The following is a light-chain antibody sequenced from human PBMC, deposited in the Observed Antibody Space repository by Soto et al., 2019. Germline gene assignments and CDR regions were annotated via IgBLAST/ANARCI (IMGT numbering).Light chain of an antibody. Sequence: QSVLAQPASVSGSPRQSTTISCTGTSSDVGAYNYVSWYQHHPGKVPKLLIYDVTNRASGVSGRFFGSKSGNTASLTISGLQAEGEADYYCSSKRDSSALLVFGAGTKVTVL. CDR2: DVT. J-gene: IGLJ1*01. CDR1: SSDVGAYNY. V-gene: IGLV2-14*01. CDR3: SSKRDSSALLV.